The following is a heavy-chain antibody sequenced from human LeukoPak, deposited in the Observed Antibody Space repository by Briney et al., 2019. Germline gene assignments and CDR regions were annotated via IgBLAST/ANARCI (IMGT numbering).Heavy chain of an antibody. CDR3: AKDCGSCYSVYPFDY. Sequence: GGSLRLSCAASGFTFSSYAMSWVRQGPGKGLEWVSVISASGSSTDYADSVKGRFTISRDISKNTLYLQMNSLRAEDTAVYYCAKDCGSCYSVYPFDYWGQGTLVTVSS. CDR2: ISASGSST. CDR1: GFTFSSYA. J-gene: IGHJ4*02. V-gene: IGHV3-23*01. D-gene: IGHD2-15*01.